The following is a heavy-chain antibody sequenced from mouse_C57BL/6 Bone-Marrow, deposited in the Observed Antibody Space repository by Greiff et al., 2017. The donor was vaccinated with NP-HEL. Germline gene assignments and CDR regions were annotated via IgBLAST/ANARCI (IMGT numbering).Heavy chain of an antibody. D-gene: IGHD2-4*01. CDR2: INPSTGGT. J-gene: IGHJ3*01. CDR3: AYDYDDWFAY. Sequence: VQLKQSGPELVKPGASVKISCKASGYSFTGYYMNWVKQSPEKSLEWIGEINPSTGGTTYNQKFKAKATLTVDKSSSTAYMQLKSLTSEDSAVYYCAYDYDDWFAYWGQGTLVTVSA. CDR1: GYSFTGYY. V-gene: IGHV1-42*01.